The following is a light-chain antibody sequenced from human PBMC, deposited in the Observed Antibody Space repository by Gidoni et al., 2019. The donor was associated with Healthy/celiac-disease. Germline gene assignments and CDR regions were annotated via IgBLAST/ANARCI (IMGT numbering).Light chain of an antibody. CDR2: GPS. Sequence: IVMTQSPATLSVSPGERATLSCRASQCVRSNLAWYQQKPGPAPRLLIYGPSTRATGIPARFSGSGSGTEFTLTISILQSEDFAFYYCQQYNNWPPSTFGQGTRLEIK. CDR3: QQYNNWPPST. V-gene: IGKV3-15*01. CDR1: QCVRSN. J-gene: IGKJ5*01.